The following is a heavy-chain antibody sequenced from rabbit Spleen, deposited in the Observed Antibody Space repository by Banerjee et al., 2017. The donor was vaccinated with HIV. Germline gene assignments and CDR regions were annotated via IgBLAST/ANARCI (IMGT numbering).Heavy chain of an antibody. CDR3: ASAYSDIYFNL. J-gene: IGHJ4*01. Sequence: QSLEESGGGLVQPEGSLTLTCTASGFSFSSSYYMCWVRQAPGKGLEWIGCIYTGSGGGTYYASWAKGRFTSSKTSSTTVTLQLNSLTAADTATYFCASAYSDIYFNLWGQGTLVTVS. CDR1: GFSFSSSYY. D-gene: IGHD6-1*01. CDR2: IYTGSGGGT. V-gene: IGHV1S40*01.